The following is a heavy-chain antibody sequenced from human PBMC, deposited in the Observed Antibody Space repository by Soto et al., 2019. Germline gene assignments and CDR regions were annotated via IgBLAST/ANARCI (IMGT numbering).Heavy chain of an antibody. Sequence: SVKVSCKASGGTFSSYAISWVRQAPGQGLELMGVIIPIFGTANYAQKFQGRVTITAXXXXXXAXMXLXSXRSEDTAVYYCARDFGIRGYSYGPFGYWG. CDR2: IIPIFGTA. V-gene: IGHV1-69*13. CDR3: ARDFGIRGYSYGPFGY. D-gene: IGHD5-18*01. CDR1: GGTFSSYA. J-gene: IGHJ4*01.